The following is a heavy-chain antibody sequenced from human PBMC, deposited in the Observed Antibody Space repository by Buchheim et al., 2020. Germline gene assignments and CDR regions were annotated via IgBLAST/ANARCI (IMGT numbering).Heavy chain of an antibody. V-gene: IGHV3-30*04. D-gene: IGHD6-6*01. CDR3: ARGGSYSSSRRFSY. CDR2: ISYDGSNK. J-gene: IGHJ4*02. Sequence: VQLVESGGGVVQPGRSLRLSCAASGFTFSSYAMHWVRQAPGKGLEWVAVISYDGSNKYYADSVKGRFTISRDNSKNTLYLQMNSLRAEDTAVYYCARGGSYSSSRRFSYWGQGTL. CDR1: GFTFSSYA.